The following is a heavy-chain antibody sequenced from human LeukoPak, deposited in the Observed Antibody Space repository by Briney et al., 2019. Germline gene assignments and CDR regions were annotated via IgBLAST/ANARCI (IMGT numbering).Heavy chain of an antibody. J-gene: IGHJ4*02. D-gene: IGHD3-22*01. CDR3: AKGRITMIRRPDTPEFDY. CDR1: GFTFSSYG. V-gene: IGHV3-30*18. CDR2: ISYDGSNK. Sequence: GGFLRLSCAASGFTFSSYGMHWVRQAPGKGLEWVAVISYDGSNKYYADSVKGRFTISRDNSKNTLYLQMNSLRAEDTAVYYCAKGRITMIRRPDTPEFDYWGQGTLVTVSS.